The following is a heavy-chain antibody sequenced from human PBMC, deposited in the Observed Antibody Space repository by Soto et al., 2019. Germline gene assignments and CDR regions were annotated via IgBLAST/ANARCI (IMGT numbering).Heavy chain of an antibody. V-gene: IGHV3-23*01. D-gene: IGHD1-26*01. Sequence: EAQLLESGGGLAQPGGTLRLSCSASGFTFSTYPMAWVRQTPGNGLEWVSTIHGSGETAYYADSVKGRFTISRDNSKNTVFLQMDSLRVEDTAIYYCAKRQSGSYYAAFDVWGQGTVVTVSS. J-gene: IGHJ3*01. CDR1: GFTFSTYP. CDR3: AKRQSGSYYAAFDV. CDR2: IHGSGETA.